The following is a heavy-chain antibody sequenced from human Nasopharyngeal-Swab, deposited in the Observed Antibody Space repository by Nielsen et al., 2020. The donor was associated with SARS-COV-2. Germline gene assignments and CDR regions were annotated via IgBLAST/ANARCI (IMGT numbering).Heavy chain of an antibody. D-gene: IGHD3-10*01. CDR2: ISGSGGST. CDR3: YVLLWFGDYYYGMDV. Sequence: VRQAPGKGLEWVSAISGSGGSTYYADSVKGRFTISRDNSKNTLYLQMNSLRAEDTAVYYCYVLLWFGDYYYGMDVWGQGTTVTVFS. V-gene: IGHV3-23*01. J-gene: IGHJ6*02.